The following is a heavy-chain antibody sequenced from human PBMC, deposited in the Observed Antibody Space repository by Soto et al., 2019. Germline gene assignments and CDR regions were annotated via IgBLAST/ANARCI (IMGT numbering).Heavy chain of an antibody. Sequence: PGGSLRLSCATSGFSTSSSYMNWVRQAPGKGLEWVSVIYSAGNTYYADSVRGRFTISRDSSKNTLYLQMTRLRAVDTALYFCTSGHDYGSSGGYYFEYWGQGTLVTVSS. V-gene: IGHV3-53*01. CDR1: GFSTSSSY. CDR2: IYSAGNT. D-gene: IGHD2-15*01. J-gene: IGHJ4*02. CDR3: TSGHDYGSSGGYYFEY.